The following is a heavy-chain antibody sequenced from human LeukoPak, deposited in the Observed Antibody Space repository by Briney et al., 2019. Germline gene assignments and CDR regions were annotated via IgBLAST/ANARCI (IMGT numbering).Heavy chain of an antibody. J-gene: IGHJ4*02. Sequence: GGSLRLSCAASGFTFRTYAMTWVRQAPGKGLEWVSSISGSGGNTYYADSVKGRSTISRDNSKNTLYLQMNSLRAEDTAIYYCAKVDSSGYYYADYWGQGTLVTVSS. CDR2: ISGSGGNT. D-gene: IGHD3-22*01. V-gene: IGHV3-23*01. CDR1: GFTFRTYA. CDR3: AKVDSSGYYYADY.